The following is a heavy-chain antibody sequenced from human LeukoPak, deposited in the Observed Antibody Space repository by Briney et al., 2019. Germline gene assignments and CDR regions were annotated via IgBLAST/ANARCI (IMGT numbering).Heavy chain of an antibody. D-gene: IGHD6-19*01. CDR1: GYSISSGYY. CDR2: IYHSGNT. V-gene: IGHV4-38-2*02. Sequence: PSETLSLTCTVSGYSISSGYYWGWIRQPPGKGLEWIGSIYHSGNTYYKSSLKSRVTISVDTSKNQFSLKLSSVTAADTAVYYCARNMAVAGRGDYMDVWGKGTTVTISS. J-gene: IGHJ6*03. CDR3: ARNMAVAGRGDYMDV.